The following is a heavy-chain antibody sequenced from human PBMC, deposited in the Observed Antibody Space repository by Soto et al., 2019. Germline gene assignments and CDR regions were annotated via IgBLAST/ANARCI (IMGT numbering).Heavy chain of an antibody. D-gene: IGHD3-10*01. V-gene: IGHV5-10-1*01. CDR2: IDPSDSYT. CDR1: GYSFTSYW. J-gene: IGHJ6*02. CDR3: ARGPVLLWFGEFSYYYYGMDV. Sequence: GESLKISCKGSGYSFTSYWISWVRQMPGKGLEWMGRIDPSDSYTNYSPSFQGHVTISADKSISTAYLQWSSLKASDTAMYYCARGPVLLWFGEFSYYYYGMDVSGQGTTVTVSS.